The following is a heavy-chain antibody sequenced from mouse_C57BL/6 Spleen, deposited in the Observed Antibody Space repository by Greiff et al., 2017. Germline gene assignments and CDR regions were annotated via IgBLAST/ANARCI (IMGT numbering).Heavy chain of an antibody. CDR3: AIAWFAY. Sequence: VQLQQSGPELVKPGASVKISCKASGYSFTGYYMNWVKQSPEKSLEWIGEINPSTGGTTYNQKFKAKATLTVDKSSSTAYMQLKSLTSEDSAVYYCAIAWFAYWGPGTLVTVSA. CDR1: GYSFTGYY. V-gene: IGHV1-42*01. J-gene: IGHJ3*01. CDR2: INPSTGGT.